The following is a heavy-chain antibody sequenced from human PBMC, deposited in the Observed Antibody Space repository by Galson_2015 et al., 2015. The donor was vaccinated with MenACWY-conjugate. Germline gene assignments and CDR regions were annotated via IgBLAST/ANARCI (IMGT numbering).Heavy chain of an antibody. CDR2: IRPGESST. D-gene: IGHD3-10*01. J-gene: IGHJ4*02. CDR1: GFIFNTYW. Sequence: SLRLSCTASGFIFNTYWMHWVRHAPGKGLVWVSRIRPGESSTTYADSVKDRFTISRDNAKNTLYLQMNSLRPEDTAVFYCAKSRGGSFYFDAWGQGTLVTVSS. V-gene: IGHV3-74*01. CDR3: AKSRGGSFYFDA.